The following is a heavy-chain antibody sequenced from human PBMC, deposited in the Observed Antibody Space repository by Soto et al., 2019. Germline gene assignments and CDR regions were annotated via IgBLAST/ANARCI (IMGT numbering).Heavy chain of an antibody. V-gene: IGHV1-69*01. J-gene: IGHJ5*02. CDR1: GDTSDSFS. D-gene: IGHD6-19*01. Sequence: QVQLVQSGAEVKKPGSSVRVSCKASGDTSDSFSISWVRQAPGQGLEWMGGIIPLFGTGNYAQKFQGRLTITADGSTGTSYMDLKSRRSEDTAVYFCARENRDDNSGWYSSSDWFDPWGQGTLVTVSS. CDR3: ARENRDDNSGWYSSSDWFDP. CDR2: IIPLFGTG.